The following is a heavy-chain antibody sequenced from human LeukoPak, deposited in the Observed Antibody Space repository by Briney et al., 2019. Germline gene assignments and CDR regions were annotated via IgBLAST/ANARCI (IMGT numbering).Heavy chain of an antibody. CDR2: ISSSGSTI. V-gene: IGHV3-48*04. Sequence: GGSLRLSCAASGFTFSSYAMSWVRQAPGKGLEWVSYISSSGSTIYYADSVKGRFTISRDNAKNSLYLQMNSLRAEDTAAYYCARGDYSNYEWFDPWGQGTLVTVSS. CDR1: GFTFSSYA. D-gene: IGHD4-11*01. J-gene: IGHJ5*02. CDR3: ARGDYSNYEWFDP.